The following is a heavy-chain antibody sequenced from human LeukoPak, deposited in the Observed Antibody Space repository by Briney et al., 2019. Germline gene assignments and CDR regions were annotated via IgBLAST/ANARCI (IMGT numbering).Heavy chain of an antibody. CDR1: GFTVSSNY. D-gene: IGHD2-15*01. CDR2: IYSGGST. J-gene: IGHJ4*02. Sequence: GGSLRLSCAASGFTVSSNYMSWVRQAPGKGLEWVSVIYSGGSTYYADSVKGRFTISRDNSKNTLYLQMNSLRAEDTAVYYCAREDGYCSGGNCYSYFVSWGQGTLVTVSS. V-gene: IGHV3-53*01. CDR3: AREDGYCSGGNCYSYFVS.